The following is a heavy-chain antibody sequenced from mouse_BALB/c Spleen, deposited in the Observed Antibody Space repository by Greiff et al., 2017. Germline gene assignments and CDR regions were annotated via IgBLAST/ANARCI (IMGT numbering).Heavy chain of an antibody. V-gene: IGHV1S34*01. CDR3: ARQRAYGNYAMDY. Sequence: LVKSGASVKISCKASGYSFTGYYMHWVKQSHGKSLEWIGYISCYNGATSYNQKFKGKATLTVDTSSSTAYMQFNSLTSEDSAVYYCARQRAYGNYAMDYWGQGTSVTVSS. CDR2: ISCYNGAT. CDR1: GYSFTGYY. J-gene: IGHJ4*01. D-gene: IGHD2-1*01.